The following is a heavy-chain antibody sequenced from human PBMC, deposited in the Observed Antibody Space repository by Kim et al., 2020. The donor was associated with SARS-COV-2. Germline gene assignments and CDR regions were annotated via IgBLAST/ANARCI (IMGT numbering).Heavy chain of an antibody. Sequence: SETLSLTCTVSGGSISSSSYYWGWIRQPPGKGLEWIGSIYYSGSTYYNPSLKSRVTISVDTSKNQFSLKLSSVTAADTAVYYCARGDYDILTGSPSGFVAFGIWGQGTMVTVSS. J-gene: IGHJ3*02. V-gene: IGHV4-39*07. CDR1: GGSISSSSYY. D-gene: IGHD3-9*01. CDR2: IYYSGST. CDR3: ARGDYDILTGSPSGFVAFGI.